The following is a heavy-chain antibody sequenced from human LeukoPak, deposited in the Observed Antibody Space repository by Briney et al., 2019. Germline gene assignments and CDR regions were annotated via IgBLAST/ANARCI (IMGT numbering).Heavy chain of an antibody. J-gene: IGHJ4*02. D-gene: IGHD6-13*01. CDR3: ARGRHSSSWYGGSYFDY. Sequence: NPSETLSLICAVYGGSFSGYYWSWIRQPPGKGLEWIGEINHSGSTNYNPSLKSRVTISVDTSKNQFSLKLSSVTAADTAVYYCARGRHSSSWYGGSYFDYWGQGTLVTVSS. CDR2: INHSGST. CDR1: GGSFSGYY. V-gene: IGHV4-34*01.